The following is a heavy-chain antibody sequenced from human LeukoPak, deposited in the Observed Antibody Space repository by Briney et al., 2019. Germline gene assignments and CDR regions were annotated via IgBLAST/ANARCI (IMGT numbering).Heavy chain of an antibody. CDR1: GGSISSGGYY. J-gene: IGHJ4*02. CDR3: ASSNYYDSSGYLRVFDY. V-gene: IGHV4-31*03. Sequence: SETLSLTCTVSGGSISSGGYYWSWIRQHPGKGLEWIGYIYYSGSTYYNPSLKSRVTISVDTPKNQFSLKLSSVTAADTAVYYCASSNYYDSSGYLRVFDYWGQGTLVTVSS. D-gene: IGHD3-22*01. CDR2: IYYSGST.